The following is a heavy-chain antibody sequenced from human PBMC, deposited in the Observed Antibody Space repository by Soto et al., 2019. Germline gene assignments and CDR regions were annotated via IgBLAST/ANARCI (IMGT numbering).Heavy chain of an antibody. Sequence: PGGSLRLSCAASGFIFADYSMTWIRQAPGKGLEWVSLISATGGGTYYADSVKGRFTISRDNSHNTLYLQVHSLTAEDTAVYYCAKDRRAGGNSAFYFDFWGQGAQVTVSS. CDR3: AKDRRAGGNSAFYFDF. D-gene: IGHD3-16*01. CDR1: GFIFADYS. CDR2: ISATGGGT. V-gene: IGHV3-23*01. J-gene: IGHJ4*02.